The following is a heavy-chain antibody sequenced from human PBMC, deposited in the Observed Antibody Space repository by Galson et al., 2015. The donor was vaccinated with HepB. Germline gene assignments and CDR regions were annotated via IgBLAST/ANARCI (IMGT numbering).Heavy chain of an antibody. Sequence: SVKVSCKASGYTFTSYGISWVRQAPGQGLEWMGWISAYNGNTNYAQRLQGRVTMTTDTSTSTAYMELRSLRSDDTAVYYCARASKYLPGRDAFDIWGQGTMVTVSS. CDR2: ISAYNGNT. V-gene: IGHV1-18*01. CDR3: ARASKYLPGRDAFDI. J-gene: IGHJ3*02. D-gene: IGHD2-2*01. CDR1: GYTFTSYG.